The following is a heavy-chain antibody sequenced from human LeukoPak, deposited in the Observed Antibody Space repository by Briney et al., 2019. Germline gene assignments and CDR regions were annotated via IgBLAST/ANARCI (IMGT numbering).Heavy chain of an antibody. CDR2: IKQDGSEK. J-gene: IGHJ4*02. D-gene: IGHD4-17*01. CDR3: ARFWDYGDYYFDY. Sequence: PGGSLRLSCAASGFTFSSYWMSWVRQAPGKGLEWVANIKQDGSEKYYVDSVKGRFTISRDNAKNSLYLQMNSLRAEDTAVYYCARFWDYGDYYFDYWGQGTLVTASS. CDR1: GFTFSSYW. V-gene: IGHV3-7*01.